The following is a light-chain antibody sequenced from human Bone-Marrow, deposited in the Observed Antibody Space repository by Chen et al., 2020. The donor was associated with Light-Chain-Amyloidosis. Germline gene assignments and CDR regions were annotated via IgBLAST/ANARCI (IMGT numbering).Light chain of an antibody. V-gene: IGKV2-30*01. CDR2: GVS. CDR3: MQGTHWPMT. J-gene: IGKJ5*01. Sequence: TQSPLSLPVIPGQPASISCRSSESLLYRDGDTYLSWFHQRPGQSPRRLIYGVSKRDSGVPDRFSGSGSGALFTLKISRVQADDVGVYYCMQGTHWPMTFGPGTRLEIK. CDR1: ESLLYRDGDTY.